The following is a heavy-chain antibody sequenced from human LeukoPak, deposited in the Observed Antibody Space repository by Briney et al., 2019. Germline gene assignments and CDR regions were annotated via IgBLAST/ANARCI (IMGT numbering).Heavy chain of an antibody. J-gene: IGHJ4*02. V-gene: IGHV4-39*07. CDR3: ARVGRGDPFDY. CDR2: IYYSGST. Sequence: PSETLPLTCTVSGGSISSSSYYWGWIRQPPGKGLEWIGSIYYSGSTYYNPSLKSRVTISVDSSKNQFSLKLSSVTAADTAVYYCARVGRGDPFDYWGQGTLVTVSS. CDR1: GGSISSSSYY.